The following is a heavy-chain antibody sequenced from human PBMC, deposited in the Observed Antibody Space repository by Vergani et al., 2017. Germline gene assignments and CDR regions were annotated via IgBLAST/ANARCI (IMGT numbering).Heavy chain of an antibody. CDR3: AKDNPLEWLPYYYFDN. CDR2: ISGSGGST. CDR1: GFTFSSYA. V-gene: IGHV3-23*01. J-gene: IGHJ4*02. Sequence: EVQLLESGGGLVQPGGSLRLSCAASGFTFSSYAMSWVRQAPGKGLEWVSAISGSGGSTYYADSVKGRFTISRDNSKNTLYLQMNSLRAEDTAVYYCAKDNPLEWLPYYYFDNWGQGTLVTVSS. D-gene: IGHD3-3*01.